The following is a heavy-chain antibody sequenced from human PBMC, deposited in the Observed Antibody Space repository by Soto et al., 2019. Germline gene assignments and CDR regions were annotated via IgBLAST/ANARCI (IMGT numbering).Heavy chain of an antibody. Sequence: PXWTLSLTCAVYGGSFSGYYWSWMRQPPGKGLEWIGEINHSGSTNYNPSLKSRVTISVDTSKNQFSLKLSSVTAADTAVYYCARVSPGAAAVYYYYYGMDVWGQGTTVTVSS. CDR3: ARVSPGAAAVYYYYYGMDV. J-gene: IGHJ6*02. D-gene: IGHD6-25*01. CDR1: GGSFSGYY. V-gene: IGHV4-34*01. CDR2: INHSGST.